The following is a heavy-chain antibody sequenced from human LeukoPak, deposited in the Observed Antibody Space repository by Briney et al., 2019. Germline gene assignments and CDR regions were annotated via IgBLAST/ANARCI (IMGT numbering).Heavy chain of an antibody. J-gene: IGHJ5*02. CDR1: YDPVSNYY. D-gene: IGHD2-15*01. CDR2: MSYSGGR. V-gene: IGHV4-59*02. Sequence: SETLSLTCTVSYDPVSNYYWSWIRQTPEKGVEWIGYMSYSGGRDYGPSLMTRVAMSIDLSKNQCSLKMSDVAAADRGVYRCARVYCIDERCPVFPSWGQGTLVTVSS. CDR3: ARVYCIDERCPVFPS.